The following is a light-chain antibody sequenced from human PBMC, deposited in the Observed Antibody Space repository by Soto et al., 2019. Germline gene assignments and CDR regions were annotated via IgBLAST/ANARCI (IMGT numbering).Light chain of an antibody. V-gene: IGKV2-28*01. J-gene: IGKJ1*01. CDR2: LGS. Sequence: DIVRTQSPLSMPATPGEPAYISCWSSQSLLHSNGYNYLDWYLQKPGQSPXLLIYLGSNRASGVPDRFSGSGSGTDSTLKISRVEAEDVGVYYCMQPLQSWTFGQGTKVDIK. CDR1: QSLLHSNGYNY. CDR3: MQPLQSWT.